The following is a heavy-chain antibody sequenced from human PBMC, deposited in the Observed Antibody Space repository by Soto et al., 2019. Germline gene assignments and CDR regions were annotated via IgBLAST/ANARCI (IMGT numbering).Heavy chain of an antibody. J-gene: IGHJ6*02. CDR3: SRFIMVGGWFDPNYYHGMDV. CDR2: ISGYNGNT. Sequence: QVQLVQSGAVVKKPGASVMVSCKTSGYTFSNYGINWVRQAPGQGLEWMGWISGYNGNTNYAQTVQGRVTMTTDTSTGTVYMELRSLKSDDTAIYYCSRFIMVGGWFDPNYYHGMDVWGQGTTVTVSS. V-gene: IGHV1-18*01. D-gene: IGHD6-19*01. CDR1: GYTFSNYG.